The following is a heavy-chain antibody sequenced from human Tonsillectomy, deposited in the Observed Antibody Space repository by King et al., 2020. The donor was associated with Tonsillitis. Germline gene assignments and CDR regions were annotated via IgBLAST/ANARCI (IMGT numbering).Heavy chain of an antibody. CDR3: ARDARYCSGGTCYSVWDY. D-gene: IGHD2-15*01. J-gene: IGHJ4*02. Sequence: VQLQESGPGLLKPSQTLSLTCTVSGGSIISGDDYWSWIRQPPGKGLEWIGYIYYSGYTYYNPSITSLKSRVSMSVDTSKNQFSLKLTSVTAADTAVYYCARDARYCSGGTCYSVWDYWGQGTLVTVSS. CDR1: GGSIISGDDY. CDR2: IYYSGYT. V-gene: IGHV4-30-4*01.